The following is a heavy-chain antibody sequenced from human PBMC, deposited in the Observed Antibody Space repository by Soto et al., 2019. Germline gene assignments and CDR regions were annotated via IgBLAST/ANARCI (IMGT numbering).Heavy chain of an antibody. V-gene: IGHV4-59*01. J-gene: IGHJ4*02. CDR2: IYYSGRT. CDR1: GGSISSYY. CDR3: ARGRGFCSSTSCRSYFDY. D-gene: IGHD2-2*01. Sequence: PSETLSLTCTVSGGSISSYYWTWIRQPPGKGLEWIGYIYYSGRTNYDASVKSRVSMSVDTSKNQFSLKLTSVTAADTAVYSCARGRGFCSSTSCRSYFDYWGQGILVTVSS.